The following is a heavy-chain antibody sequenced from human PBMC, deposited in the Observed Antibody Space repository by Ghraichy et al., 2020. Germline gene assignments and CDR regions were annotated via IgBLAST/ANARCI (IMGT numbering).Heavy chain of an antibody. CDR2: LYWNGDE. CDR1: GFSLTSSGVG. CDR3: LNDSVGDRGFDY. D-gene: IGHD1-26*01. J-gene: IGHJ4*02. Sequence: SGPTLVKPTQTLTLTCTFSGFSLTSSGVGVGWVRQPPGKALEFLAVLYWNGDEHYSPTLKSRLTVSKDTSRNQVVLTMINMDPVETGTYYCLNDSVGDRGFDYWGQGTLVTVSS. V-gene: IGHV2-5*04.